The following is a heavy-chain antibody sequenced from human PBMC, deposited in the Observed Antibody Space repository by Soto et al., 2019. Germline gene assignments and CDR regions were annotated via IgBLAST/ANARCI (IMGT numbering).Heavy chain of an antibody. D-gene: IGHD4-17*01. CDR3: ARALTVTTDGH. V-gene: IGHV3-48*03. CDR1: GFTFNTYE. J-gene: IGHJ4*02. CDR2: ISGSGGTI. Sequence: EVQLVESGGGLVQPGGSLRLSCAASGFTFNTYEMHWVRQAPGKGLEWVSYISGSGGTIYYADSVKGLFTISRDNAKKSLYLRMNSLRAEDTSVYYCARALTVTTDGHWGQGTLVTVSS.